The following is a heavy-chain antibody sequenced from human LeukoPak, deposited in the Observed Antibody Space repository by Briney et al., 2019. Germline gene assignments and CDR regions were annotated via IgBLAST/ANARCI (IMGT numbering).Heavy chain of an antibody. Sequence: GGSLRLSCAASGFTFSSYSMNWVRQAPGKGLEWVSYISSSSSTIYYADSVKGRFTISRDNAKNSLYLQMNSLRAEDTAVYYCATNGAFYIDHRDDAFVIWGKGKMVTVS. CDR2: ISSSSSTI. CDR1: GFTFSSYS. V-gene: IGHV3-48*01. J-gene: IGHJ3*02. D-gene: IGHD2-8*01. CDR3: ATNGAFYIDHRDDAFVI.